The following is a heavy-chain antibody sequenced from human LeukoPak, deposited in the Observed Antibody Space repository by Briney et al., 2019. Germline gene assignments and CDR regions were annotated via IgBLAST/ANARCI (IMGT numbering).Heavy chain of an antibody. J-gene: IGHJ4*02. CDR3: VKDYYDTGGLDY. Sequence: GGSLRLSCAASGFTFSSYGMHWVRQARGKGLEWVALIRYDGSNKYYADSVKGRFTISRDNSKNTLDLQMNSLRAEDTAVYYCVKDYYDTGGLDYWGQGTLVTVSS. CDR2: IRYDGSNK. V-gene: IGHV3-30*02. CDR1: GFTFSSYG. D-gene: IGHD3-22*01.